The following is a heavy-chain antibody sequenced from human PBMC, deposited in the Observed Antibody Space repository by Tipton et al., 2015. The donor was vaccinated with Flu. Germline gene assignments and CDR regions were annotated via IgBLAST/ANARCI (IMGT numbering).Heavy chain of an antibody. CDR1: GDSISSRYY. CDR3: ARREYRNYVSDPKNWFDP. V-gene: IGHV4-38-2*02. CDR2: IHRSGSF. D-gene: IGHD4-11*01. J-gene: IGHJ5*02. Sequence: LRLSCTVSGDSISSRYYWAWIRQPTGKGLEWTGNIHRSGSFKYNPSLKSRVTISVDTSNNQFPLRVNSVPTADTAVYNCARREYRNYVSDPKNWFDPWGQGILVTVSA.